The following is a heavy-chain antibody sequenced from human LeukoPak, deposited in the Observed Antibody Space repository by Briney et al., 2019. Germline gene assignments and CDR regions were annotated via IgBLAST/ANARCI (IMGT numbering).Heavy chain of an antibody. D-gene: IGHD4-17*01. Sequence: PSETLSLTCAVYGGSFSGYYWSWIRQPPGKGLEWIGEINHSGSTNYNPSLKSRVTISVDTSKNQFSLKLSSVTAADTAVYYCARGGDYGDYSYDYWGQGTLVTVSS. J-gene: IGHJ4*02. CDR2: INHSGST. CDR1: GGSFSGYY. V-gene: IGHV4-34*01. CDR3: ARGGDYGDYSYDY.